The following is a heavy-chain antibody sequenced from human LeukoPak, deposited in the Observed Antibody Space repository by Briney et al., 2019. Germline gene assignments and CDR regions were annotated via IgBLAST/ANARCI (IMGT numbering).Heavy chain of an antibody. D-gene: IGHD2-15*01. CDR3: ARVLRYCSGGNCYSGGLGYMDV. Sequence: GGSLRLSCAASGFTFSSYTMNWVRQAPGKGLEWVSSISSSSSYIYYADSVKGRFSISRDNAKNSLYLQMNSLRAEDTAVYYCARVLRYCSGGNCYSGGLGYMDVWGKGTTVTISS. V-gene: IGHV3-21*04. CDR1: GFTFSSYT. CDR2: ISSSSSYI. J-gene: IGHJ6*03.